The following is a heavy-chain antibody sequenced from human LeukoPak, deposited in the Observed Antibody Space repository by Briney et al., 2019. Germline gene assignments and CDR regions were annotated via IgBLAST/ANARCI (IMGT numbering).Heavy chain of an antibody. CDR2: ISWNSGSI. J-gene: IGHJ6*02. D-gene: IGHD3-9*01. Sequence: GRSLRLSCAASGFTFDDYAMHWVRQAPGKGLEWVSGISWNSGSIGYADSVKGRFTISRDNAKNSLYLQMNSLRAEDTALYYCAKDAGYYDILTGYYYYYGMDVWGQGTTVTVSS. CDR1: GFTFDDYA. V-gene: IGHV3-9*01. CDR3: AKDAGYYDILTGYYYYYGMDV.